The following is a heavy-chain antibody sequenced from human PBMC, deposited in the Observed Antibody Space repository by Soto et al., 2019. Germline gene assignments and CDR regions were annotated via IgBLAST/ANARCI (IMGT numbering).Heavy chain of an antibody. CDR2: INAGGGAT. J-gene: IGHJ4*02. CDR1: GFAINTYT. CDR3: AKDRHPDGIWTFDY. D-gene: IGHD3-9*01. Sequence: GVSLSLSCVASGFAINTYTINWVRQATGKGLEWVSGINAGGGATYYADSVKGRFTISRDTSNNMVVLQMNTLRVDDTAVYYCAKDRHPDGIWTFDYWGQGTLVTVSS. V-gene: IGHV3-23*01.